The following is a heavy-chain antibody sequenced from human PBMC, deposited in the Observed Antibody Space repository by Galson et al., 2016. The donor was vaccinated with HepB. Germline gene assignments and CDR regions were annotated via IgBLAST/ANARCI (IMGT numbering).Heavy chain of an antibody. CDR2: ISYDGSKT. J-gene: IGHJ4*02. CDR1: GLNFNIYG. V-gene: IGHV3-30*03. CDR3: ATSVLYFYGSRTLSEY. D-gene: IGHD3-10*01. Sequence: SLRLSCAASGLNFNIYGIHWVRQAPGKGLEWVAVISYDGSKTYYADSVKGRFTISRDNSKNTLYLDMHSLRPEDTAVHYCATSVLYFYGSRTLSEYWGQGTLFAVS.